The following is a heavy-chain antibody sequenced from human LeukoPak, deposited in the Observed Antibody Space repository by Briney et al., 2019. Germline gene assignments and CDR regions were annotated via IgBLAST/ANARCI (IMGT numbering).Heavy chain of an antibody. CDR1: GYTFTSYG. V-gene: IGHV1-18*01. CDR2: ISAYNGNT. J-gene: IGHJ5*02. D-gene: IGHD3-9*01. Sequence: ASVKVSCKASGYTFTSYGISWVRQAPGQGLEWMGWISAYNGNTNYAQKLQGRVTMTTDTSTSTAYMELRSLRSDDTAVYYCARVPRLRYFDWFDPWGQGTLVTVSS. CDR3: ARVPRLRYFDWFDP.